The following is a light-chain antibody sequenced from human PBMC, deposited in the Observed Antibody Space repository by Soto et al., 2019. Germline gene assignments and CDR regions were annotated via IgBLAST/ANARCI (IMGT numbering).Light chain of an antibody. CDR2: AAS. V-gene: IGKV1-9*01. Sequence: DIQLTQSPSFLSASVGDRVTITCRASQDISSHLAWYQQKPGKAPKLLIYAASTLQSGLPSGFGGSRSGTEFTLTITSLQPEGFATYYCQQVKTYPLTVGGGTKVEIK. J-gene: IGKJ4*01. CDR3: QQVKTYPLT. CDR1: QDISSH.